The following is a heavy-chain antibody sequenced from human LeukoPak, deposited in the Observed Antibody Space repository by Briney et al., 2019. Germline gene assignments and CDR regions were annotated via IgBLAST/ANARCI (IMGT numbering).Heavy chain of an antibody. D-gene: IGHD1-26*01. J-gene: IGHJ4*02. CDR2: ITASGGAT. Sequence: GGSLRLSCAASGFTFSNYAMNWVRQAPGKGLEWVSAITASGGATYYADSVKGRFTISRDNSKNTLYLQMDSLRAEDTAIYYCAKDRRVVGEFDYWGQGTLVTVSS. V-gene: IGHV3-23*01. CDR3: AKDRRVVGEFDY. CDR1: GFTFSNYA.